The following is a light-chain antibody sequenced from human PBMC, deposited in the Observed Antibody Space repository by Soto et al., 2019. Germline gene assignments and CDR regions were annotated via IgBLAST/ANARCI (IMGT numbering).Light chain of an antibody. CDR1: QSISSW. V-gene: IGKV1-5*03. CDR3: QQYNTYWT. Sequence: DIQMTQSPSTLSASVGDRVTITCRASQSISSWLAWYQRKPGKAPKIMIHKASSLESGVPSRFSGSGSGTEFTLTISSLQPDDFATYYCQQYNTYWTFGQGTKVEVK. J-gene: IGKJ1*01. CDR2: KAS.